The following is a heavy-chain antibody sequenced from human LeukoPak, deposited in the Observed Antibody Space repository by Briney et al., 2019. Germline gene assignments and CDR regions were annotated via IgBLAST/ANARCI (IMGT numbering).Heavy chain of an antibody. V-gene: IGHV3-48*01. Sequence: GGSLRLSCAASGFTFSSYSMNWVRQAPGKGLEWVSYISSSSSTIYYADSVKGRFTISRDNAKNSLYLQMNSLRAEDTAVYYWASHPRYYYDSSGDYWGQGTLVTVSS. CDR2: ISSSSSTI. CDR1: GFTFSSYS. CDR3: ASHPRYYYDSSGDY. D-gene: IGHD3-22*01. J-gene: IGHJ4*02.